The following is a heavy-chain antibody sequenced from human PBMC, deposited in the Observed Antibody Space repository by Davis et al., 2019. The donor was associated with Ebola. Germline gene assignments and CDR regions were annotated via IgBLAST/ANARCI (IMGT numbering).Heavy chain of an antibody. J-gene: IGHJ4*02. CDR2: IKSKTDGGPT. D-gene: IGHD2-2*01. CDR1: GFTFSNAW. V-gene: IGHV3-15*01. CDR3: TTALFIPALDY. Sequence: GESLKISCAASGFTFSNAWMSWVRQAPGKGLEWVGRIKSKTDGGPTDYAAPVKGRFTISRDDSKNTLYLQMNSLKTEDTAVYYCTTALFIPALDYWGQGTLVTVSS.